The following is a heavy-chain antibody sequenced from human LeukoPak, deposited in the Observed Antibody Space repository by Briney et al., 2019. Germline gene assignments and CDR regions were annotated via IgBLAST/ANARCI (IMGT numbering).Heavy chain of an antibody. Sequence: GASVKVSCKRSGGTFSSYAISWVRQAPGQGLEWMGGIIPIFGTANYAQKFQGRVTITADESTSTAYMELSSLRSEDTAVYYCARGTPTVTDAFDIWGQGTMVTVSS. V-gene: IGHV1-69*13. CDR2: IIPIFGTA. CDR3: ARGTPTVTDAFDI. J-gene: IGHJ3*02. CDR1: GGTFSSYA. D-gene: IGHD4-17*01.